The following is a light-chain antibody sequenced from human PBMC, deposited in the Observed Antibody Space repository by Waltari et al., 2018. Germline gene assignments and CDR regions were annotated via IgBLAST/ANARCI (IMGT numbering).Light chain of an antibody. CDR2: EVT. J-gene: IGLJ3*02. Sequence: QSALTQPPSASGSPGQSVTISCTGTSSDIGGYIYVFWYQQHPGKVPKLMIYEVTKRPSGVPDRFSGSKSGNTASLTVSGLQAEDEADYYCCSYVGSNNDVFGGGTKLTVL. V-gene: IGLV2-8*01. CDR3: CSYVGSNNDV. CDR1: SSDIGGYIY.